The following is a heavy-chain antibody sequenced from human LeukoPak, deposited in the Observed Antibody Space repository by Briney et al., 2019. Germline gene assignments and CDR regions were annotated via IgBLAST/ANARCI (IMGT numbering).Heavy chain of an antibody. CDR1: GHTFTSYG. V-gene: IGHV1-18*01. Sequence: ASVKVSCKAPGHTFTSYGISWVRQAPGQGLEWMGWIGAYNGNTNYAQKLQGRVTMTTDTSTSTAYMELRSLRSDDTAVYYCARDAGYNYGYLSSHFDYWGQGTLVTVSS. J-gene: IGHJ4*02. D-gene: IGHD5-18*01. CDR2: IGAYNGNT. CDR3: ARDAGYNYGYLSSHFDY.